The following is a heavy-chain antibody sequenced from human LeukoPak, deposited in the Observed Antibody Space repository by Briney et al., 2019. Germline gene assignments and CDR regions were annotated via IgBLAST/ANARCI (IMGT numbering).Heavy chain of an antibody. V-gene: IGHV1-8*03. D-gene: IGHD6-13*01. CDR3: AAPRYSSSWYRSDLFDY. J-gene: IGHJ4*02. CDR2: MNPNSGNT. CDR1: GYTFTSYD. Sequence: ASVKVSCKASGYTFTSYDINWVRQATGQGLEWMGWMNPNSGNTGYAQKFQGRVTITRNTSISTAYMELSSLRAEDTAVYYCAAPRYSSSWYRSDLFDYWGQGTLVTVSS.